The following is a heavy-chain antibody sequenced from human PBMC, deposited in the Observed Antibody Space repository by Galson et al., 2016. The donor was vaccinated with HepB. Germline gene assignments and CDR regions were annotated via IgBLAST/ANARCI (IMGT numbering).Heavy chain of an antibody. CDR1: GFGFSSYA. CDR3: TKALSGYDYYYGVDA. V-gene: IGHV3-9*01. D-gene: IGHD3-10*01. CDR2: IDWNRGTI. J-gene: IGHJ6*04. Sequence: SLRLSCAAPGFGFSSYAMHWVRQAQGKGLEWVPGIDWNRGTIAYADSVKGRFPIPSDNARKSLYLQMNSLGVEDTALYYCTKALSGYDYYYGVDAWGSGTAVTVSS.